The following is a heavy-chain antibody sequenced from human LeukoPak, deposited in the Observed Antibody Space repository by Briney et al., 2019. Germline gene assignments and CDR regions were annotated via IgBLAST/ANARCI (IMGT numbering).Heavy chain of an antibody. Sequence: ASVKVSCKASGGTFSSYAISWVRQAPGQGLEWMGGIIPIFGTANYAQKFQGRVMITADESTSTAYMELSSLRSEDTAVYYCARTGEWLLYSGFDYWGQGTLVTVSS. V-gene: IGHV1-69*13. CDR2: IIPIFGTA. J-gene: IGHJ4*02. D-gene: IGHD3-3*01. CDR3: ARTGEWLLYSGFDY. CDR1: GGTFSSYA.